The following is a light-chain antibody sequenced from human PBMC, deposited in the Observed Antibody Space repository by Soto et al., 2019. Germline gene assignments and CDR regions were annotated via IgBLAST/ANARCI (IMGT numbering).Light chain of an antibody. J-gene: IGKJ1*01. V-gene: IGKV3-20*01. CDR2: GAF. Sequence: EIVLTQSPDTLSLSPGERATLSCRASQSVSSSYLAWYQQKPGQPPRLLIYGAFSRATGIPDGFSGSGSGTDFTLTISRLEPEDFAVYYCQQYDSSPRTFGQGTKVEIK. CDR1: QSVSSSY. CDR3: QQYDSSPRT.